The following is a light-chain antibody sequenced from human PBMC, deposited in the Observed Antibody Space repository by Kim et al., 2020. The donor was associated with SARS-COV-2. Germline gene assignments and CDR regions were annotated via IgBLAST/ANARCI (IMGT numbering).Light chain of an antibody. Sequence: VSPGQTARITCSGDALPKQYAYWYQQKPGQAPGLVIYKDSKRPSGIPERFSGSSSGTTVTLTISGVQAEDEADYYCQSADSSGSYVFGTGTKVTVL. CDR2: KDS. CDR1: ALPKQY. V-gene: IGLV3-25*03. J-gene: IGLJ1*01. CDR3: QSADSSGSYV.